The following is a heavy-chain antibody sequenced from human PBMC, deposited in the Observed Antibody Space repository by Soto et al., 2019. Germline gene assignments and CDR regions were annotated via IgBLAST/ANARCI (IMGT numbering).Heavy chain of an antibody. J-gene: IGHJ6*02. CDR3: ARGPIRYFDWSYYYYGMDV. V-gene: IGHV1-8*01. CDR1: GYTFTSYD. CDR2: MNPNSGNT. D-gene: IGHD3-9*01. Sequence: QVQLVQSGAEVKKPGASVKVSCKASGYTFTSYDINWVRQATGQGLEWMGWMNPNSGNTGYAQKFQGRVTMTRNTSISTAYMELSSLRSEDTAVYYCARGPIRYFDWSYYYYGMDVWGQGTTVIVSS.